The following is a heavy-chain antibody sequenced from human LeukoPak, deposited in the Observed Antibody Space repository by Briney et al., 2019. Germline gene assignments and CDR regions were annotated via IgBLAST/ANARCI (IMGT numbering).Heavy chain of an antibody. Sequence: SETLSLTCTVSGGSISSSSYYWGWIRQPPGKGLEWIGSIYYSGSTYYNPSLKSRVTISVDTSKNQFSLKLSSVTAADTAVYYCARWIAAAGCFDYWGQGTLLTVSS. J-gene: IGHJ4*02. CDR3: ARWIAAAGCFDY. CDR2: IYYSGST. CDR1: GGSISSSSYY. D-gene: IGHD6-13*01. V-gene: IGHV4-39*07.